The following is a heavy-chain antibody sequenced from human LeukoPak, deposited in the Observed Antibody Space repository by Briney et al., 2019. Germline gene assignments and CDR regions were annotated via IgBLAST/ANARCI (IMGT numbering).Heavy chain of an antibody. CDR2: ISSSTTYI. Sequence: PGGSLRLSCAASGFTFSTYEASWVRQAPGEGLEGVAYISSSTTYISYADSLKVRFTISRDDAKNSLYLQMSSLRGEDTAVYYCAREVIGGNSAWGQGTLVTVSS. D-gene: IGHD4-23*01. V-gene: IGHV3-21*01. CDR3: AREVIGGNSA. J-gene: IGHJ4*02. CDR1: GFTFSTYE.